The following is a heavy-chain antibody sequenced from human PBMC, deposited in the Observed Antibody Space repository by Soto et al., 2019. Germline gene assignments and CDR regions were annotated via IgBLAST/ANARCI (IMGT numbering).Heavy chain of an antibody. J-gene: IGHJ4*02. V-gene: IGHV1-8*01. CDR1: GYSINSYD. CDR3: ARGLVDSGGNCFDS. CDR2: MNPKSGDT. D-gene: IGHD4-17*01. Sequence: ASVKVSCKASGYSINSYDMNWVRQAAGQGLEWMGWMNPKSGDTGFAEKFQGRVKMTWNTSTGTVYLEITNLRPEDTAVYYCARGLVDSGGNCFDSWDQGTQVTVSS.